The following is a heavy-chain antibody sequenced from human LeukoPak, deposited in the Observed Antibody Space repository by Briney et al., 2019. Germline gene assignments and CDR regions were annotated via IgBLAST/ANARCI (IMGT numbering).Heavy chain of an antibody. D-gene: IGHD3-22*01. J-gene: IGHJ5*02. V-gene: IGHV1-18*01. CDR3: ARGPRRPLITYYYDSSGYYYEP. Sequence: ASVKVSCKASGYTFTSYGISWVRQAPGQGLEWMGWISAYNGNTSYAQKLQGRVTMTTDTSTSTAYMELRSLRSDDTAVYYCARGPRRPLITYYYDSSGYYYEPWGQGTLVTVSS. CDR2: ISAYNGNT. CDR1: GYTFTSYG.